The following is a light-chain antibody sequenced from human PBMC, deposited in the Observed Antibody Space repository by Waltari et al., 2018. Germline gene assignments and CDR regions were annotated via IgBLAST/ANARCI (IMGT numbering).Light chain of an antibody. CDR3: QTWGTGFVV. V-gene: IGLV4-69*01. CDR2: LDSDGSH. Sequence: QLALTQSPSASASLGASVKLTCTLSSWHSDYYIAWHQQQPGKGPRYLLKLDSDGSHTMGDGIPHRFSGSSSGAERYLTISSLQYEDEADYYCQTWGTGFVVFGGGTKLTVL. CDR1: SWHSDYY. J-gene: IGLJ2*01.